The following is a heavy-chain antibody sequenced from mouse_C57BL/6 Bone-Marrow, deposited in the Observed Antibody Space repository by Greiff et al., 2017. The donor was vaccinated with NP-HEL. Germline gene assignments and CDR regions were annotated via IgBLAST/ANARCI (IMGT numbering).Heavy chain of an antibody. V-gene: IGHV1-74*01. Sequence: QVPLQHPRAAMAPPFSSFPFSFPSSFSPFTISFLPFFPPLPFQCLYLILIIHTSDSDTNYNQKFKCKATLTVDKSSSTAYMQLSSLTSEDSAVYYCAIRGGGPPFAYWGQGTLVTVSA. CDR3: AIRGGGPPFAY. CDR1: FSPFTISF. J-gene: IGHJ3*01. CDR2: IHTSDSDT. D-gene: IGHD1-1*02.